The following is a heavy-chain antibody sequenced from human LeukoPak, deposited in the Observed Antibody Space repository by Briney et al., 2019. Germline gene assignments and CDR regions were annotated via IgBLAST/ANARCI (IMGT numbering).Heavy chain of an antibody. CDR3: ARRGMTTNFPYYFDY. Sequence: PSETLSLTCTVSGGSISSSSYYWGWIRQPPGKGLEWIGSIYYSGSTYYNPSLKSRVTISVDTSKNQFSLKLSSVTAADTAVCYCARRGMTTNFPYYFDYWGQGTLVTVSS. J-gene: IGHJ4*02. D-gene: IGHD3-16*01. CDR1: GGSISSSSYY. CDR2: IYYSGST. V-gene: IGHV4-39*01.